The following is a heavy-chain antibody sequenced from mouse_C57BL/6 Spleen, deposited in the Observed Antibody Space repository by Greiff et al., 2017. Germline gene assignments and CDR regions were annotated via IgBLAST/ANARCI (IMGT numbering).Heavy chain of an antibody. CDR3: ARRYYYGSSYPMDY. V-gene: IGHV5-9*01. CDR2: ISGGGGNT. D-gene: IGHD1-1*01. CDR1: GFTFSSYT. Sequence: EVQGVESGGGLVKPGGSLKLSCAASGFTFSSYTMSWVRQTPEKRLEWVATISGGGGNTYYPDSVKGRFTISRDNAKNTLYLQMSSLRSEDTALYYCARRYYYGSSYPMDYWGQGTSVTVSS. J-gene: IGHJ4*01.